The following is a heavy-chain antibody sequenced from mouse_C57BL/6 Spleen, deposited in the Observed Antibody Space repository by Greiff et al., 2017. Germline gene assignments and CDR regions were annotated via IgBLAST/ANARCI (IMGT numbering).Heavy chain of an antibody. CDR2: INYDGSST. CDR3: ARAHDDGYYDFAY. V-gene: IGHV5-16*01. CDR1: GFTFSDYS. J-gene: IGHJ3*01. Sequence: DVKLVESEGGLVQPGSSMKLSCTASGFTFSDYSMAWVRQAPEKGLEWVANINYDGSSTYYPDSLKSRFIISRDNAKNILYLQMSSLKSDDTATYYCARAHDDGYYDFAYWGQGTLVTVSA. D-gene: IGHD2-3*01.